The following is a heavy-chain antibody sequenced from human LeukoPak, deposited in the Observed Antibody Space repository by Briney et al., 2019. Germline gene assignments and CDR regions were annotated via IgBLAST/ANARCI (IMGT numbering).Heavy chain of an antibody. CDR1: GGTFSSYA. V-gene: IGHV1-69*13. J-gene: IGHJ6*03. Sequence: ASVKVSCKASGGTFSSYAISWVRQAPGQGLEWMGGIIPIFGTANYAQKFQGGVTITADESTSTAYMELSSLRSEDTAVYYCASLEGGYETRYYYYMDVWGKGTTVTVSS. CDR2: IIPIFGTA. D-gene: IGHD5-12*01. CDR3: ASLEGGYETRYYYYMDV.